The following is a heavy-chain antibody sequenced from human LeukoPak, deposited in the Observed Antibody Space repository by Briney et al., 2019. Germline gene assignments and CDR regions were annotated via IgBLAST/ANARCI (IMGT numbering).Heavy chain of an antibody. CDR1: GFTFSSYG. CDR3: AKGALGATFNYFDY. J-gene: IGHJ4*02. Sequence: GRSLRLSCAASGFTFSSYGMHWVRQAPGKGLEWVAVISYDGSNKCYADSVKGRFTISRDNLKNMLYLQMNSLGAEDTAVYYCAKGALGATFNYFDYWGQGTLVTVSS. D-gene: IGHD1-26*01. CDR2: ISYDGSNK. V-gene: IGHV3-30*18.